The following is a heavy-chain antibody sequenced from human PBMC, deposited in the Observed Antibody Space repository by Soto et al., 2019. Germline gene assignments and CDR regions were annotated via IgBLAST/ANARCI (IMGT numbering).Heavy chain of an antibody. D-gene: IGHD2-15*01. Sequence: SVKVSCKASGFTFSNSALQWVRQARGQRLEWIGWIVVGSGNTNYAQRFQERVTISRDMSTSTAYMELNSLRSDDTAVYYCAARGGRDKYMDVWGTGTTVTVSS. CDR1: GFTFSNSA. CDR3: AARGGRDKYMDV. CDR2: IVVGSGNT. J-gene: IGHJ6*03. V-gene: IGHV1-58*01.